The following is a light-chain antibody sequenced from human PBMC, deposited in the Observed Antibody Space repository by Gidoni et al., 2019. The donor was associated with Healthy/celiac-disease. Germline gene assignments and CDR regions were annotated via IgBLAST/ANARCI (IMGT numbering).Light chain of an antibody. CDR3: QQYGSSPRLT. J-gene: IGKJ4*01. CDR1: QSVSSSY. V-gene: IGKV3-20*01. Sequence: DIVLTQSPGTLSLSPGERATLSCRASQSVSSSYLAWYQQKPGQAPMLLIYGASSRATGIPDRFSGSGSGTDFTLTISRLEPEDVAVYYCQQYGSSPRLTFGGGTKVEIK. CDR2: GAS.